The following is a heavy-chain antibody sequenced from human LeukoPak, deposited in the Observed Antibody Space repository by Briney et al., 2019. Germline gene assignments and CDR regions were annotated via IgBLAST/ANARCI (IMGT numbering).Heavy chain of an antibody. J-gene: IGHJ3*02. CDR1: GGSINSYY. D-gene: IGHD5-18*01. Sequence: SETLSLTCTVSGGSINSYYWSWIRQPPGKGLEWIGYIYYSGSTNYNPSLKSRVTISVDTSKNQFSLKLSSVTAADTAVYYCARHRGYSYGYDAFDIWGQGTVVTVSS. CDR2: IYYSGST. V-gene: IGHV4-59*08. CDR3: ARHRGYSYGYDAFDI.